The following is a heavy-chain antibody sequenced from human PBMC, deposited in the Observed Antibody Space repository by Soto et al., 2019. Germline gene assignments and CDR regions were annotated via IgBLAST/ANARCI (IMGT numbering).Heavy chain of an antibody. J-gene: IGHJ4*02. D-gene: IGHD6-13*01. Sequence: QVQLQESGPGLVKPSGTLSLTCAVSGVSISSHDWWTWVRQPPGKGQEWIGESHRSGNTNYNSSLESRVTISVDKSKNQFSLKLTSVTVADTAVYYCATRDSSRFYWGQGTLVTVSS. CDR2: SHRSGNT. V-gene: IGHV4-4*02. CDR3: ATRDSSRFY. CDR1: GVSISSHDW.